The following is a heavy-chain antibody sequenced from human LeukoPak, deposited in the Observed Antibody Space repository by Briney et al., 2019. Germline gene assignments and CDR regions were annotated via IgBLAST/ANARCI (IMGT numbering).Heavy chain of an antibody. D-gene: IGHD2-15*01. V-gene: IGHV1-8*01. Sequence: GSVKFSCKASGYTFTSYDINWVRQATGQGLEWMGWMNPNSGNTGYAQKFQGRVTMTRNTSISTAYMELSSLRSEDTAVYYCARGVGYCSGGSCYQWFDPWGQGTLVTVSS. CDR3: ARGVGYCSGGSCYQWFDP. J-gene: IGHJ5*02. CDR1: GYTFTSYD. CDR2: MNPNSGNT.